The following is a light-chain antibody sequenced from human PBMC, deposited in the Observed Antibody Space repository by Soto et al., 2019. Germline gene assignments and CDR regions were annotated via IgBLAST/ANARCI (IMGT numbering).Light chain of an antibody. V-gene: IGKV3-15*01. CDR2: GAS. J-gene: IGKJ1*01. Sequence: IVMTQSPATLSVSPGERATLSCRASQSVSSDLAWYQQKPGQAPRLLIYGASTRATGIPARFSGSGSGTEFTLTISSLQSEDLAVYYCQQYNNWPWTFGQGTKVDIK. CDR3: QQYNNWPWT. CDR1: QSVSSD.